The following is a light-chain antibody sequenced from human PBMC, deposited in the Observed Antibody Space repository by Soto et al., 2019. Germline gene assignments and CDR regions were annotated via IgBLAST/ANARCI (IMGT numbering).Light chain of an antibody. V-gene: IGKV1-12*01. CDR2: SAS. CDR1: QDISRW. J-gene: IGKJ4*01. Sequence: DIQMTQSPSSVSASVGDRVTITCRASQDISRWLACYQQKPGKDPNLLIYSASSLYSGVPSRFSGSGSGTDFTLTISSLQPEDFATYYCQQANTFALTFGGGTRVEIK. CDR3: QQANTFALT.